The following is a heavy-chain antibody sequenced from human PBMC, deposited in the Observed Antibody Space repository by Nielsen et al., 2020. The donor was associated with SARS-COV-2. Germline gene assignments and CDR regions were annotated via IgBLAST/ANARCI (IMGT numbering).Heavy chain of an antibody. J-gene: IGHJ3*01. D-gene: IGHD5-18*01. CDR3: AGKVAGYSSGADAFDL. Sequence: SVKVSCKVSGDTFTNYAISWVRQAPGQGLEWMGGLLPVFGAPSYAQKFQGRATITADELTSTLYMELSSLRFQDTAVYYCAGKVAGYSSGADAFDLWGQGSMVTVSS. V-gene: IGHV1-69*13. CDR1: GDTFTNYA. CDR2: LLPVFGAP.